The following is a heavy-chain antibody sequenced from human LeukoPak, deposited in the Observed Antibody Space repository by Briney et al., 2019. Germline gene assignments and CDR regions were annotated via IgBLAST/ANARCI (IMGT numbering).Heavy chain of an antibody. Sequence: GGSLRLSCAASGFTFSSYGMHWVRQAPGKGQEWVAFIRYDGSNKYYADSVKGRFTISRDNSKNTLYLQMNSLRAEDTAVYYCANFVGATLSFDYWGQGTLVTVSS. CDR3: ANFVGATLSFDY. V-gene: IGHV3-30*02. CDR1: GFTFSSYG. D-gene: IGHD1-26*01. J-gene: IGHJ4*02. CDR2: IRYDGSNK.